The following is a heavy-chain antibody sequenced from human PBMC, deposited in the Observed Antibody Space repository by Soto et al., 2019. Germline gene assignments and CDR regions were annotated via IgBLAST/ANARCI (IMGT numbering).Heavy chain of an antibody. CDR3: AREIFGVFIDY. D-gene: IGHD3-3*01. Sequence: PSETLSLTCTVSGGSISSYYWSWIRQPPGKGLEWIGYIYYSGSTNYNPSLKSRVTISVDTSKSQFSLKLSSVTAADPAVYYWAREIFGVFIDYWGQGTLVTVSS. J-gene: IGHJ4*02. CDR2: IYYSGST. CDR1: GGSISSYY. V-gene: IGHV4-59*01.